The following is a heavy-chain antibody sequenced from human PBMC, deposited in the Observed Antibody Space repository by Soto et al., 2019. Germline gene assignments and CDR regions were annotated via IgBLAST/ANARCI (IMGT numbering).Heavy chain of an antibody. V-gene: IGHV3-30-3*01. CDR2: ISYDGSNK. CDR3: ARDIFRQLGGSGSYYYYYGMDV. Sequence: AGGSLRLSCAASGFTFSSYAMHWVRQAPGKGLEWVAVISYDGSNKYYADSVKGRFTISRDNSKNTLYLQMNSLRAEDTAMYYCARDIFRQLGGSGSYYYYYGMDVWGQGTTVTVSS. D-gene: IGHD3-10*01. J-gene: IGHJ6*02. CDR1: GFTFSSYA.